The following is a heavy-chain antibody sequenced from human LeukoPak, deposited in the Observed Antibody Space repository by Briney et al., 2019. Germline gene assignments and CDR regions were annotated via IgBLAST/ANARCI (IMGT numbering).Heavy chain of an antibody. CDR1: GGSFSGYY. CDR3: ARGRRPYCSGSSYSSHCHALDI. Sequence: PSETLSLTCAVYGGSFSGYYWSWIRQPPGKGLEWIGEINHSGSTNYNPSLKSRVTISVDTSKNQFSLKLSSVTAADTAVYYCARGRRPYCSGSSYSSHCHALDIWGQGTMVTVSS. CDR2: INHSGST. V-gene: IGHV4-34*01. J-gene: IGHJ3*02. D-gene: IGHD3-10*01.